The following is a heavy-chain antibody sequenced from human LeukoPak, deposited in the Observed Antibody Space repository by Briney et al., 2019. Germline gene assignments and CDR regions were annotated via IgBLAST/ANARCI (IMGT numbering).Heavy chain of an antibody. D-gene: IGHD5-18*01. CDR1: GYTLTELS. CDR3: ARDGVSAAMDHYYYYYGMDV. Sequence: ASVKVSCKVSGYTLTELSMHWVRQAPGKGLEWMGGFDPEDGETIYAQKFQGRVTMTEDTSTDTAYMELSSLRSEDTAVYYCARDGVSAAMDHYYYYYGMDVWGQGTTVTVSS. V-gene: IGHV1-24*01. J-gene: IGHJ6*02. CDR2: FDPEDGET.